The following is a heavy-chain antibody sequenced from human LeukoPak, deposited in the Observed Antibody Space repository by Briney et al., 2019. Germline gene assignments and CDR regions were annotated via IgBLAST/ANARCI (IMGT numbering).Heavy chain of an antibody. Sequence: GSSVKVSCKASGGTFSSYAISWVRQAPGQGLEWMGGIIPIFGTANYAQEFQGRVTITADESTSTAYMELSSLRSEDPAVYYCARGEAPGTVFGGMSVWGQGTAVTVSS. J-gene: IGHJ6*02. CDR3: ARGEAPGTVFGGMSV. CDR2: IIPIFGTA. D-gene: IGHD3-16*01. V-gene: IGHV1-69*01. CDR1: GGTFSSYA.